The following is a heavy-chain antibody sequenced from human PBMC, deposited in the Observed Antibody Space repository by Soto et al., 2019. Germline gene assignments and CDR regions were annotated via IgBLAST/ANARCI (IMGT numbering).Heavy chain of an antibody. CDR1: GFTFSSYA. Sequence: QVQLVESGGGVVQPGRSLRLSCAASGFTFSSYAMHWVRQAPGKGLEWVAVISYDGSNKYYADSVKGRFTISRDNSKNMLYLQMNSLRAEDTAVYYCARDGGGSGFDLWGRGTLVTVST. D-gene: IGHD6-25*01. CDR3: ARDGGGSGFDL. CDR2: ISYDGSNK. V-gene: IGHV3-30-3*01. J-gene: IGHJ2*01.